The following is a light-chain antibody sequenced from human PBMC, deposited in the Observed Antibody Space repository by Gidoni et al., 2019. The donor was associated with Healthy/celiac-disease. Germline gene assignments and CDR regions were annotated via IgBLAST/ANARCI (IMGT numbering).Light chain of an antibody. Sequence: DIVLTQSPGTLSLSPGERATLSCRASQSVSSSYLDWYQQKPGQAPRLLIYGASSRATGIPGRFSGSGSGTDFTLTISRLEPEDFAVYYCQQYLGTFGQGTKVEIK. CDR2: GAS. CDR3: QQYLGT. CDR1: QSVSSSY. J-gene: IGKJ1*01. V-gene: IGKV3-20*01.